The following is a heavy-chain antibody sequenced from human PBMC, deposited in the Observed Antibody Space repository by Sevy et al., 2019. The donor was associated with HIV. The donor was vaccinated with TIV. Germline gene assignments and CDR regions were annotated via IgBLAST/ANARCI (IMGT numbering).Heavy chain of an antibody. J-gene: IGHJ4*02. CDR3: ARQVEGYGDYPNYFDS. D-gene: IGHD4-17*01. CDR1: GYSFTSYW. Sequence: GESLKISCKGSGYSFTSYWIAWVRQMPGNGLEWMGIIYPGDSDTRYSPPFQGQVTISADKSISTAYLQWNSLKASDTAIYYCARQVEGYGDYPNYFDSWGQGTLVTVSS. CDR2: IYPGDSDT. V-gene: IGHV5-51*01.